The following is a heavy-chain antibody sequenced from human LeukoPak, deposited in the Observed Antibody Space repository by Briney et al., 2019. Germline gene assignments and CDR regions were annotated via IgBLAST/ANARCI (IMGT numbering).Heavy chain of an antibody. Sequence: PGGSLRLSCAASGFTFSSYAMSWVRQAPGKGLEWVSSISSSGVYMYYGDSVKGRFTISRDNAKNSLYLQMNSPRAEDTAVFYCALSRGSYFPFDSWGQGTLVTVSS. CDR1: GFTFSSYA. CDR2: ISSSGVYM. J-gene: IGHJ4*02. V-gene: IGHV3-21*01. D-gene: IGHD1-26*01. CDR3: ALSRGSYFPFDS.